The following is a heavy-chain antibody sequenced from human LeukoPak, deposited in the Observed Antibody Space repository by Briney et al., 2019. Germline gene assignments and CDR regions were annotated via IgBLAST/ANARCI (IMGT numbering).Heavy chain of an antibody. Sequence: GGSLRLSCAASRFTFSSYWMSWVRQAPGKGLEWVANIKQDGSEKYYVDSVKGRFTISRDNAKNSLYLQMNSLRAEDTAVYYCARDYNYYGSGSYHDYWGQGTLVTVSS. CDR1: RFTFSSYW. D-gene: IGHD3-10*01. V-gene: IGHV3-7*01. CDR3: ARDYNYYGSGSYHDY. J-gene: IGHJ4*02. CDR2: IKQDGSEK.